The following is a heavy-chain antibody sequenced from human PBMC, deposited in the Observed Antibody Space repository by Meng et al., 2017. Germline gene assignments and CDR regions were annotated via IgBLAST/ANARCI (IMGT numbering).Heavy chain of an antibody. CDR1: GYPFTSYD. Sequence: QVQLVQAGAEVKKTGASVQSSRKASGYPFTSYDSNWVRQATGQGREWMGWMNPNSGNTGYAQKFQGRVTMTRNTAISTAYMELSSLRSEDTAVYYCARGRNFYGEEGDFDYWGQGTLVTVSS. J-gene: IGHJ4*02. CDR2: MNPNSGNT. D-gene: IGHD4-17*01. V-gene: IGHV1-8*01. CDR3: ARGRNFYGEEGDFDY.